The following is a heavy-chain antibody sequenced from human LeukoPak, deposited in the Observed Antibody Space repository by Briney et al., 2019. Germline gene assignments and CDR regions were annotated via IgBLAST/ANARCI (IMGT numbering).Heavy chain of an antibody. CDR2: IHYTGST. D-gene: IGHD3-10*01. V-gene: IGHV4-59*01. Sequence: SETLSFTCTVSGGSISSYYWSWIRQSPGKGLECIVYIHYTGSTNYNPSLKSRVTISVETSKNQFSLKLKSVTAADTAVYYCARGGYYGSGNDFRFDPWGQGTLVTVSS. CDR1: GGSISSYY. CDR3: ARGGYYGSGNDFRFDP. J-gene: IGHJ5*02.